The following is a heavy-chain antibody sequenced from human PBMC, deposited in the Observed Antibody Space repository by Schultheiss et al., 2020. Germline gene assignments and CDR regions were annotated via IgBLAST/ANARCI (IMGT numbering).Heavy chain of an antibody. V-gene: IGHV4-59*10. Sequence: SETLSLTCAVYGGSFSTYYWTWIRQPAGKGLEWIGRISTSGSTNYNPSLKSRVTISVDTSKNQFSLKLSSVTAADTAVYYCARGEAYCGGDCRSRFDYWGQGNLAAVSS. CDR1: GGSFSTYY. J-gene: IGHJ4*02. CDR3: ARGEAYCGGDCRSRFDY. D-gene: IGHD2-21*02. CDR2: ISTSGST.